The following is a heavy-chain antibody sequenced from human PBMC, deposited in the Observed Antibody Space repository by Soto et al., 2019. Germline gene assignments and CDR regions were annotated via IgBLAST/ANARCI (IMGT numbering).Heavy chain of an antibody. Sequence: PGGSLRLSCAASGFTFSSYSMNWVRQAPGKGLEWVSYISSSSSTIYYADSVKGRFTISRDNAKNSLYLQMNSLRDEDTAVYYCAMWYTKPNSDKRSGYSYGYPLGYYGMDVWGQGTTVTVSS. V-gene: IGHV3-48*02. CDR3: AMWYTKPNSDKRSGYSYGYPLGYYGMDV. J-gene: IGHJ6*02. CDR2: ISSSSSTI. D-gene: IGHD5-18*01. CDR1: GFTFSSYS.